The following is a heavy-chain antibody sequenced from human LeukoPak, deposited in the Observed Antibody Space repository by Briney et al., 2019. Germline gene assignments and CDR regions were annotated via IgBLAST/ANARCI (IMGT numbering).Heavy chain of an antibody. Sequence: QPGGSLRLSCAASGFTFSSYGMHWVRQAPGKGLEWVSAISGSGGSTYYADSVKGRFTISRDNSKNTLYLQMNSLRAEDTAVYYCAKGVYSSSWYGGSYGMDVWGQGTTVTVSS. CDR1: GFTFSSYG. CDR2: ISGSGGST. CDR3: AKGVYSSSWYGGSYGMDV. V-gene: IGHV3-23*01. D-gene: IGHD6-13*01. J-gene: IGHJ6*02.